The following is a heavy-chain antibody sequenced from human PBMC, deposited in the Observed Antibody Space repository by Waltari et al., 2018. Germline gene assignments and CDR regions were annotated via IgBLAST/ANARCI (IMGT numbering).Heavy chain of an antibody. CDR1: GYTFTRSD. CDR3: ARALYYYGMDV. Sequence: QVQLVQSGAEVKKPGASVKVSCKASGYTFTRSDINGVRQATGQGLEWMGWINPNSGNTGYAQKFQGRVTMTRNTSISTAYMELSSLRSEDTAVYYCARALYYYGMDVWGQGTTVTVSS. J-gene: IGHJ6*02. CDR2: INPNSGNT. V-gene: IGHV1-8*01.